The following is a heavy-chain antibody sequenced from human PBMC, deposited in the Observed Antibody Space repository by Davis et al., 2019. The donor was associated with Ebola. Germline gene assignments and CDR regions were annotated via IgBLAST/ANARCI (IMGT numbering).Heavy chain of an antibody. CDR2: IRYDGSNK. CDR1: GFTFSIFG. V-gene: IGHV3-30*02. CDR3: ATSNGDYWYFDL. J-gene: IGHJ2*01. D-gene: IGHD4-17*01. Sequence: GESLKISCAASGFTFSIFGMHWVRQAPGKGLEWVAFIRYDGSNKYYADSVKGRFTISRDNSKNTLYLQMNSLRTEDTAVYYCATSNGDYWYFDLWGRGTLVTVSS.